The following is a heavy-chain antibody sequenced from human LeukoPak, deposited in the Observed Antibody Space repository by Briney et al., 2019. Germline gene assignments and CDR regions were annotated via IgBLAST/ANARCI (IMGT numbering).Heavy chain of an antibody. J-gene: IGHJ4*02. V-gene: IGHV3-23*01. D-gene: IGHD5-18*01. CDR1: GFTFSSYG. CDR3: ARHLSGITGYTYGRGIDY. Sequence: GGSLRLSCAASGFTFSSYGMSWVRQAPGKGLEWVSAISGSGGSTYYADSVKGRFTISRDNSKNTLYLQMNSLRAEDTAVYYCARHLSGITGYTYGRGIDYWGQGTLVTVSS. CDR2: ISGSGGST.